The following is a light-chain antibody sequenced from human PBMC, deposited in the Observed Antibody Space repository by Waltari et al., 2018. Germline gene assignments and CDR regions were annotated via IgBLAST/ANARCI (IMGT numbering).Light chain of an antibody. V-gene: IGLV2-14*01. J-gene: IGLJ2*01. CDR2: EVS. CDR3: SSYTSSSTLV. Sequence: QSALTQPASVSGSPGQSITISCTGTSSDVGGYNYFSWYQQHPGKAPQLMIYEVSNRPSGVSNRFSGSKSGNTASLTISGLQAEDEADYYCSSYTSSSTLVFGGGTKLTVL. CDR1: SSDVGGYNY.